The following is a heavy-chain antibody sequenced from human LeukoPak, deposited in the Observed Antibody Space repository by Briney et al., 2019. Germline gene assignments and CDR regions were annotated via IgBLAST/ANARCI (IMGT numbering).Heavy chain of an antibody. Sequence: GGSLRLSCAASGFTFRIYGMNWVRQAPGKGLEWVSYITSSGSTIYYADSVKGRFTISRDNAKTSLYLQMNSLRAEDSAVYYCASEFIVGATFDYWGQGTLVTVSS. J-gene: IGHJ4*02. CDR3: ASEFIVGATFDY. CDR2: ITSSGSTI. CDR1: GFTFRIYG. V-gene: IGHV3-48*03. D-gene: IGHD1-26*01.